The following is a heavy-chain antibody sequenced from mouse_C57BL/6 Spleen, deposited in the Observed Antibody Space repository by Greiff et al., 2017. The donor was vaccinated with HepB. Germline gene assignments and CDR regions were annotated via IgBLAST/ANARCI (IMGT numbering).Heavy chain of an antibody. Sequence: EVQGVESGGGLVQSGRSLRLSCATSGFTFSDFYMAWVRQAPGKGLEWIAASRNKANDYTTEYSASVKGRFIVSRDTTQSILYLQMNALRAEDTAIYYCARDANGRFDYWGQGTTLTVSS. CDR3: ARDANGRFDY. V-gene: IGHV7-1*01. J-gene: IGHJ2*01. CDR1: GFTFSDFY. D-gene: IGHD1-2*01. CDR2: SRNKANDYTT.